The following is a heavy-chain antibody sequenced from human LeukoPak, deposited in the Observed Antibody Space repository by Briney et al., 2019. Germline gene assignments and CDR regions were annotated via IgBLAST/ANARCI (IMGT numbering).Heavy chain of an antibody. D-gene: IGHD5-18*01. V-gene: IGHV3-21*01. J-gene: IGHJ4*02. CDR1: GFTFSTYI. CDR3: ARGYSYGYI. Sequence: PGGSLRLSCAASGFTFSTYIMNWVRQAPGKGLEWVSYADSVEGRFTISRDNAKNSLYLQMNSLRAEDTGVYYCARGYSYGYIWGQGTLVSVSS.